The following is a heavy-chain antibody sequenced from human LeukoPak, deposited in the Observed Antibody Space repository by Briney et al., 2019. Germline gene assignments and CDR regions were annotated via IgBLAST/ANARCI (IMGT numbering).Heavy chain of an antibody. CDR3: ARPISGYYYAFDY. CDR2: MNPNSGNT. CDR1: GYTFTSYD. V-gene: IGHV1-8*01. Sequence: GASVTVSCKASGYTFTSYDINWVRQAPGQGLEWMGWMNPNSGNTVYAQKLQGRVTMTRNTSINTAYMELSSLRSEDTAVYYCARPISGYYYAFDYWGQGTLVTVSS. D-gene: IGHD3-22*01. J-gene: IGHJ4*02.